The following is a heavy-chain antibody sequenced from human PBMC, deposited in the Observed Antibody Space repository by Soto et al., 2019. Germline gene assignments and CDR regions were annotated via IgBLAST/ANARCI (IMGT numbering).Heavy chain of an antibody. V-gene: IGHV4-39*01. Sequence: SETLSLTCTASGGSISSSSYYWGWIRQPPGKGLEWIGSIYYSGSTYYNPSLKSRVTISVDTSKNQFSLKLSSVTAADTAVYHCARLLVGTIQGFDPWGQGALVTVSS. J-gene: IGHJ5*02. CDR3: ARLLVGTIQGFDP. CDR2: IYYSGST. D-gene: IGHD1-26*01. CDR1: GGSISSSSYY.